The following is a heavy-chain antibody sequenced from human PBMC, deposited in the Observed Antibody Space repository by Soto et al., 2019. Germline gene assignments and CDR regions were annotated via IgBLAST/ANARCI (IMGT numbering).Heavy chain of an antibody. CDR1: GYTFTSYG. D-gene: IGHD1-26*01. CDR3: ARDLGGQIVDY. J-gene: IGHJ4*02. CDR2: ISGYNGNT. Sequence: QVQLVQSGAEVKKPGASVKVSCKASGYTFTSYGISWVRQAPGQGLEWMGWISGYNGNTKYAQKLQGRVTMTTDTPTSTAYMELTSLRSDDTAVYYCARDLGGQIVDYWGQGTLVTVSS. V-gene: IGHV1-18*01.